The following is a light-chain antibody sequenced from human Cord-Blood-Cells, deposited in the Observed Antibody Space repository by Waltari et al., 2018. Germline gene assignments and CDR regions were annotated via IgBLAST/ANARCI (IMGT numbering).Light chain of an antibody. V-gene: IGKV4-1*01. CDR2: WAS. J-gene: IGKJ4*01. Sequence: DIVMIQSPESLAVSLGARATINCQSTQSVLYSSNNKNYLAWYQQKPGQPHKLLIYWASTRESGVPDRFSGSGSGTDFTLNISRLQAEDVAVYYCQQYYSTPLTFGGGTNVEIK. CDR3: QQYYSTPLT. CDR1: QSVLYSSNNKNY.